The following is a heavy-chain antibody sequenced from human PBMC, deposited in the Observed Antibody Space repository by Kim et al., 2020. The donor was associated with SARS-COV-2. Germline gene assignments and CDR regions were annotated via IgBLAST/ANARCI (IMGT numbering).Heavy chain of an antibody. CDR1: GFTFRSYA. CDR2: IYNDETVT. V-gene: IGHV3-30*04. D-gene: IGHD2-2*01. J-gene: IGHJ5*01. Sequence: GGSLRLSCVSSGFTFRSYAMHWVRQAPGKGLEWVSLIYNDETVTYYADFAKGRFTISRDNSKDTLSLRVSPLRAEDTAVYYCARDTGRRVAVSRSAMDS. CDR3: ARDTGRRVAVSRSAMDS.